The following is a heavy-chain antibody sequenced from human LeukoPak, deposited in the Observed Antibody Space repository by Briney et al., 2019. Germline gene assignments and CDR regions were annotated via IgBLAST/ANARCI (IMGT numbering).Heavy chain of an antibody. CDR1: GGSISSSSYY. V-gene: IGHV4-39*01. D-gene: IGHD1-1*01. Sequence: PSETLSLTCTVSGGSISSSSYYWDWIRQPPGKGLEWIGSIYYSGSTYYNPSLKSRVTISVDTSKNQFSLKLSSVTAADTAVYYCASGRYVHDYYYYGMDVWGQGTTVTVSS. CDR3: ASGRYVHDYYYYGMDV. CDR2: IYYSGST. J-gene: IGHJ6*02.